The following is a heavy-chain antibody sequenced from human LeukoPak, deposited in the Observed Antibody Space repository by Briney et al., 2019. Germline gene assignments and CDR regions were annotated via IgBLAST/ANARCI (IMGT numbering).Heavy chain of an antibody. V-gene: IGHV4-59*08. CDR1: GGSISRYY. J-gene: IGHJ4*02. CDR3: ARHRVPYSGSYEEY. Sequence: SETLSLTCSVSGGSISRYYWSWIRQPPGKGLEWIGYIYYSGSTNYNPSLKSRVTISVDTSKNQFSLRLSSVTAADTAVYYCARHRVPYSGSYEEYWGQGTLVTVSS. D-gene: IGHD1-26*01. CDR2: IYYSGST.